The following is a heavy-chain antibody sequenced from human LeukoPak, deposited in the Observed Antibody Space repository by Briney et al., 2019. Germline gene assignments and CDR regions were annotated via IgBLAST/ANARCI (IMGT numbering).Heavy chain of an antibody. Sequence: GASVKVSCKASGYTFTGYYMHWVRQAPGQGLEWMGWINPNSGGTNYAQKFQGRVTMTRDTSISTAYMELSRLRSDDTAVYYCARSLGHDSSGYYFNDAFDIWGQGTMVTVSS. CDR3: ARSLGHDSSGYYFNDAFDI. CDR2: INPNSGGT. D-gene: IGHD3-22*01. V-gene: IGHV1-2*02. CDR1: GYTFTGYY. J-gene: IGHJ3*02.